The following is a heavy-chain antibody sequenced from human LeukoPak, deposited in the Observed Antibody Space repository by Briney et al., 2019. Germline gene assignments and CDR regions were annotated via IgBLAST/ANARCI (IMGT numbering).Heavy chain of an antibody. CDR2: IYTSGST. CDR1: GGSISSGSYY. V-gene: IGHV4-61*02. CDR3: ARDSYCSSTSCLFDY. J-gene: IGHJ4*02. D-gene: IGHD2-2*01. Sequence: PSETLSLTCTVSGGSISSGSYYWSWIRQPAGKGLEWIVRIYTSGSTNYNPSLKSRVTISVDTSKNQFSLKLSSVTAADTAVYYCARDSYCSSTSCLFDYWGQGTLVTVSS.